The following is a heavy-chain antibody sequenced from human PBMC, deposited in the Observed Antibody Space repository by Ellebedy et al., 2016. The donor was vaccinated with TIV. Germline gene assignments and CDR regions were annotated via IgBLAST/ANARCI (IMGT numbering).Heavy chain of an antibody. D-gene: IGHD2-15*01. V-gene: IGHV4-30-4*01. CDR3: ARGLGYCSGGSCYIDAFDI. CDR2: IYYSGST. CDR1: GGSIGSGDYY. J-gene: IGHJ3*02. Sequence: MPSETLSLTCTVSGGSIGSGDYYWSWIRQPPGKGLEWIGYIYYSGSTYYNPSLKSRVTISVDTSKNQFSLKLSSVTAADTAVYYCARGLGYCSGGSCYIDAFDIWGQGTMVTVSS.